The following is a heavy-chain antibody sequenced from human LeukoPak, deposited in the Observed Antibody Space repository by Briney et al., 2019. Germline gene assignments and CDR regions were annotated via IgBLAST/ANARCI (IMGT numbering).Heavy chain of an antibody. CDR3: ARRGKVGSDAFDI. Sequence: GASVKVPCKASEYTFISYYMHRVRQAPGQGLKWMGIINPSGGSIKYAEKFQGRVTMTRDMSTSTVYMELSSLRSEDTAVYYCARRGKVGSDAFDIWGQGTMVTVSS. CDR2: INPSGGSI. CDR1: EYTFISYY. V-gene: IGHV1-46*01. D-gene: IGHD1-26*01. J-gene: IGHJ3*02.